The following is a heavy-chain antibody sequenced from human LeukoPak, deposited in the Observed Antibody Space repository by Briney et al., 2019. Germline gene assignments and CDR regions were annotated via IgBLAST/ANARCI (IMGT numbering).Heavy chain of an antibody. V-gene: IGHV3-21*01. J-gene: IGHJ6*03. Sequence: GGSLRLSCAASGSTFSSYGMSWVRQAPGKGLEWVSSITSSSTYTFYADSVKGRFTISRDNARNSLYLQMNSLRAEDTAVYYCARDPYSGTYGDTYYYYMDVWGKGTTVTISS. CDR1: GSTFSSYG. CDR3: ARDPYSGTYGDTYYYYMDV. CDR2: ITSSSTYT. D-gene: IGHD1-26*01.